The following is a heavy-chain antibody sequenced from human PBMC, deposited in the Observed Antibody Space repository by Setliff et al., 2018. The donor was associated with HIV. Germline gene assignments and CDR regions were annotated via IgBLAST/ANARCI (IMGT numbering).Heavy chain of an antibody. D-gene: IGHD3-10*01. CDR1: GGSFSGYY. CDR3: ARVLRITIIRGPNWFDP. Sequence: SETLSLTCAVYGGSFSGYYWSWIRQPPGKGLEWIGEINHSGSTNYNPSLKSRATISVDTSKSQFSLKLSSVTAADTAVYYCARVLRITIIRGPNWFDPWGQGTLVAVSS. V-gene: IGHV4-34*01. CDR2: INHSGST. J-gene: IGHJ5*02.